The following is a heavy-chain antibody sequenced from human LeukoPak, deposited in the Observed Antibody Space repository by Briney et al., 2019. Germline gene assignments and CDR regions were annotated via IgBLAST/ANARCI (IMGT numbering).Heavy chain of an antibody. J-gene: IGHJ6*03. CDR2: ISSSSSYI. CDR1: GFTFSSYS. CDR3: ARGVPLYYYYMDV. V-gene: IGHV3-21*01. D-gene: IGHD5/OR15-5a*01. Sequence: GGSLRLSCAASGFTFSSYSMNWVRQAPGKGPEWGSSISSSSSYIYYADSVKGRFTISRDNAKNSLYLQMNSLRAEDTAVYYCARGVPLYYYYMDVWGKGTTVTVSS.